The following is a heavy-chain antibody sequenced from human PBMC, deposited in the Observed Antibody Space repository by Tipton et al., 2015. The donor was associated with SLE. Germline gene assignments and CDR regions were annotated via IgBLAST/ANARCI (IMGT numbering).Heavy chain of an antibody. CDR1: GGSISSYY. CDR2: IYYSGST. D-gene: IGHD3-22*01. Sequence: TLSLTCTVSGGSISSYYWSWIRLPPGKGLEWIGYIYYSGSTYYNPSLKSRVTISVDTSKNQFSLKLSSVTAADTAVYYCATTPPRYDSSGYYFDYWGQGTLVTVSS. J-gene: IGHJ4*02. CDR3: ATTPPRYDSSGYYFDY. V-gene: IGHV4-59*12.